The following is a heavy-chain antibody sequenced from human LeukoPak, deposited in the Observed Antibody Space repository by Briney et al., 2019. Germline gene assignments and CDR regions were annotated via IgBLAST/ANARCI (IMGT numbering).Heavy chain of an antibody. CDR2: ISGSGGST. CDR3: ASHPSNSHSFFDY. CDR1: GFTFSSYA. D-gene: IGHD4-11*01. J-gene: IGHJ4*02. Sequence: GGSLRLSCAASGFTFSSYAMSWVRQAPGKGLEWVSAISGSGGSTYYADFVKGRFTISRDNSKNTLYLQMNSLRAEDTAVYYCASHPSNSHSFFDYWGQGTLVTVSS. V-gene: IGHV3-23*01.